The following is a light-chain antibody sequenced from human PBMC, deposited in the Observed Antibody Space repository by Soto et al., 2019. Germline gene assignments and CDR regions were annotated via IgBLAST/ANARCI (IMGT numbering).Light chain of an antibody. CDR3: QSYDSSLSGVV. CDR2: GNS. Sequence: QSVLTQPPSVSGAPGQRVTISCTGSSSKIGAGYDVHGYQQLPGTAPKLLIYGNSNRPSGVPDRFSGSKSGTSDSLAITGLQAEDEADYYCQSYDSSLSGVVFGGGTKLTVL. J-gene: IGLJ2*01. V-gene: IGLV1-40*01. CDR1: SSKIGAGYD.